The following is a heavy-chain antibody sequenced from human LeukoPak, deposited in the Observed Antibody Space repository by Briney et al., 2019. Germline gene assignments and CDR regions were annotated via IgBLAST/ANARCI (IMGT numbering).Heavy chain of an antibody. CDR1: GFTFSNYV. Sequence: PGGSLRLSCAASGFTFSNYVMHWVRQGPGKGLEGVAVISYDGSDKYYADSVKGRFTISRDNSKNTLSLQMNSLRAEDTAVYYCAKDLVGTSVTTWVYWGQGTLVTVSS. CDR3: AKDLVGTSVTTWVY. CDR2: ISYDGSDK. J-gene: IGHJ4*02. V-gene: IGHV3-30*18. D-gene: IGHD4-17*01.